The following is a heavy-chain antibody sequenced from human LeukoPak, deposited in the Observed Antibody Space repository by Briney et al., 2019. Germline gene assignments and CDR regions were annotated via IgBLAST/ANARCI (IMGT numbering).Heavy chain of an antibody. CDR1: GYTFTSYG. V-gene: IGHV1-18*01. Sequence: GASVKVSCKASGYTFTSYGISWVRQAPGQGLEWMGWISAYNGNTNYAQKLQGRVTMTTDTSTSTAYMELRSLRSDDTAVYYCARGGFFYSNLYNWFDPWGQGTLVTVSS. CDR2: ISAYNGNT. CDR3: ARGGFFYSNLYNWFDP. J-gene: IGHJ5*02. D-gene: IGHD4-11*01.